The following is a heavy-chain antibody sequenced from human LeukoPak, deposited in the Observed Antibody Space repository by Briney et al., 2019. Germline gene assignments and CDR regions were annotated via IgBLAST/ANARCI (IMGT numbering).Heavy chain of an antibody. CDR1: GFTFSSYW. CDR3: ARAQSSGWTDAFDI. V-gene: IGHV3-7*01. J-gene: IGHJ3*02. Sequence: GGSLRLSCAASGFTFSSYWMSWVRQAPGKGLEWVANIKQDGSEKYYVDSVKGRFTISRDNAKNSLYLQMNSLRAEDTAVYYCARAQSSGWTDAFDIWGQGTMVTVSS. D-gene: IGHD6-19*01. CDR2: IKQDGSEK.